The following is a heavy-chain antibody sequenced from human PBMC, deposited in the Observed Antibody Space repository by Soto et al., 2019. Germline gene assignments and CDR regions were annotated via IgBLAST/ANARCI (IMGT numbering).Heavy chain of an antibody. V-gene: IGHV1-24*01. CDR3: ATLPYSYGFNWFDP. J-gene: IGHJ5*02. D-gene: IGHD5-18*01. Sequence: ASGQFSCKVSGYALADLCMHWVRYGPGKGFACMGGFDPEDGETIYAQKFQGRVTMTEDTSTDTAYMELSSLRSEDTAVYYCATLPYSYGFNWFDPWGQGTLVTVSS. CDR1: GYALADLC. CDR2: FDPEDGET.